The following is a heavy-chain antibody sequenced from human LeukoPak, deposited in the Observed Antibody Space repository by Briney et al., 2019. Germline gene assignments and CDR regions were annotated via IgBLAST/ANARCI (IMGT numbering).Heavy chain of an antibody. CDR3: TRKGSQWDFLVDY. J-gene: IGHJ4*02. D-gene: IGHD2/OR15-2a*01. CDR2: ISSSGSTI. Sequence: PGGSLRLSCAASGFTFSSYEMNWVRQAPGKGLEWVSYISSSGSTIYYADSVKGRFTISRDNSENSLYLQMTGLTAEDTAVYYCTRKGSQWDFLVDYWGQGTRVAVSS. V-gene: IGHV3-48*03. CDR1: GFTFSSYE.